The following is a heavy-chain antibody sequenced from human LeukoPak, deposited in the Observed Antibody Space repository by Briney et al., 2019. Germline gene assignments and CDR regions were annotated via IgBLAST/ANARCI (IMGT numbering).Heavy chain of an antibody. V-gene: IGHV3-21*01. CDR2: ITGSSDYI. CDR3: AKFKGHYGDSEYYFDS. D-gene: IGHD3-10*01. Sequence: GGSLRLSCAASGFTFSRYSVNWVRQAPGKGLEWVSCITGSSDYIFYADSVRGRFTISRDNAKNSLFLQMNSPRAEDTTVYYCAKFKGHYGDSEYYFDSWGQGTLVTVSS. CDR1: GFTFSRYS. J-gene: IGHJ4*02.